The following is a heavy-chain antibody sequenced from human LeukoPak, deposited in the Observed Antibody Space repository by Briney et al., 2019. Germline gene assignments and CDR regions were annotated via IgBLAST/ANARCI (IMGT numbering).Heavy chain of an antibody. J-gene: IGHJ4*02. CDR3: ARDYSSVPEY. V-gene: IGHV3-74*01. Sequence: GGSLRLSCAASGFPFSGYWMYWLRQAPGKGMVWVSRIKPDGSYTSYADYVKGRFTTSRDNAKNTLYLQLSSLRAEDTAVYYCARDYSSVPEYWGQGTLVTVSS. D-gene: IGHD6-19*01. CDR1: GFPFSGYW. CDR2: IKPDGSYT.